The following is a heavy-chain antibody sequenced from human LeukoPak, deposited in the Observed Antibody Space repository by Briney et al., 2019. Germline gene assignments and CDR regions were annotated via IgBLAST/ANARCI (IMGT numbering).Heavy chain of an antibody. J-gene: IGHJ3*02. V-gene: IGHV1-46*01. Sequence: ASVKVSCKASGYTFTSYYMHRVRQAPGQGLEWMGIINPSGGSTSYAQKFQGRVTMTRDTSTSTVYMELSSLRSEDTAVYYCARERATRGGDDAFDIWGQGTMVTVSS. CDR2: INPSGGST. CDR3: ARERATRGGDDAFDI. CDR1: GYTFTSYY. D-gene: IGHD2-21*01.